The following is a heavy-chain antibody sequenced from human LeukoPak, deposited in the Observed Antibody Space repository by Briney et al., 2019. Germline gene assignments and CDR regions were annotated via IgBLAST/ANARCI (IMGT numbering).Heavy chain of an antibody. CDR2: IYPGDSDT. V-gene: IGHV5-51*01. CDR3: ARVMGSGSTLYYFAY. CDR1: GDSFTSYW. Sequence: GESLKISCKGSGDSFTSYWIGRVRQMPGKGLEWMGIIYPGDSDTRYSPSFQGQVTISADNSISTAYLQWSSLKASDTAMYYCARVMGSGSTLYYFAYWGQRTLVTVSS. D-gene: IGHD6-19*01. J-gene: IGHJ4*02.